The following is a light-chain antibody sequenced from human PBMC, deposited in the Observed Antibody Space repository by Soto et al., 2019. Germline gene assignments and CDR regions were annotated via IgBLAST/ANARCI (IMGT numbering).Light chain of an antibody. CDR1: SGSVYTSYY. Sequence: QTVVTQEPSFSVSPGRTVTLTCGLSSGSVYTSYYPSWYQQTPGQAPPTLIYNTNTRSSGVPDRFSGSILGNKAARTITGAQQDDESDYYCVLYMGSGIWVFGGGTKLTVL. J-gene: IGLJ3*02. CDR3: VLYMGSGIWV. CDR2: NTN. V-gene: IGLV8-61*01.